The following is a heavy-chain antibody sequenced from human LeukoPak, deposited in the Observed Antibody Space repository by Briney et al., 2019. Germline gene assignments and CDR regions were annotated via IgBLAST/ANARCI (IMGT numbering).Heavy chain of an antibody. J-gene: IGHJ6*02. Sequence: GGSLRLSCAASGFTFSSDWMHWVRQDPGKGLVWVSRINSDGTTTNYADSVKGRSTISRDNAKNALYLQMNSLRAEDTSLYYCARAITGSRNAMDVWGQGTTVTVSS. V-gene: IGHV3-74*01. CDR1: GFTFSSDW. CDR3: ARAITGSRNAMDV. CDR2: INSDGTTT. D-gene: IGHD1-20*01.